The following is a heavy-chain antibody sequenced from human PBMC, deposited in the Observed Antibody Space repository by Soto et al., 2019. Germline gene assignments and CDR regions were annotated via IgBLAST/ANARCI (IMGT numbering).Heavy chain of an antibody. Sequence: TLSVTATVSCGSMTSGDYYWIWIRQPPGKGLGWIGYIWYRRSPGYNPSLKSRVTISVDTSKNQFSLKLSSVTAADTAVYYCARFYGSGSPDHARYYYYGMDVWGEGAKVTVSS. CDR2: IWYRRSP. CDR1: CGSMTSGDYY. D-gene: IGHD3-10*01. J-gene: IGHJ6*04. CDR3: ARFYGSGSPDHARYYYYGMDV. V-gene: IGHV4-30-4*01.